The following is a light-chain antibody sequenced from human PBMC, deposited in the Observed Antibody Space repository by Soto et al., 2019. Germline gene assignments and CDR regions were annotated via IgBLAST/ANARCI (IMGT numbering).Light chain of an antibody. J-gene: IGKJ1*01. CDR3: QQYHSHPWT. CDR2: GAS. CDR1: QSLSSW. Sequence: DIQMTQSPSTLSASVGDRVTITCRATQSLSSWLAWYQQKPGKAPNLLIYGASSLQSGVPSRFSGSGSGTDFTLTISGLQPDDFETYYCQQYHSHPWTFGQGTKVEFK. V-gene: IGKV1-5*01.